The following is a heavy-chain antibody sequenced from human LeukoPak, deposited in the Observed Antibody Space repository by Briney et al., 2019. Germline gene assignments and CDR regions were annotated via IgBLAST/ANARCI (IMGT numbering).Heavy chain of an antibody. D-gene: IGHD6-13*01. CDR1: GGSISSGSYY. CDR2: IYTSGST. Sequence: SETLSLTCTVSGGSISSGSYYWSWIRQPAGKGLEWIGRIYTSGSTNYNPSLKSRLTISVDTSKNQFSLKLTSVTAADTAVYYCAREVAAAGTLWFDSWGRGTLVTVSS. J-gene: IGHJ5*01. CDR3: AREVAAAGTLWFDS. V-gene: IGHV4-61*02.